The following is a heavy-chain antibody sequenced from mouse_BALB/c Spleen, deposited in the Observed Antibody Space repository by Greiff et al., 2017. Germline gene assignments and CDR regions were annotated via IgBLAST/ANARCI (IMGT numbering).Heavy chain of an antibody. V-gene: IGHV1S81*02. CDR2: INPSNGGT. D-gene: IGHD2-14*01. CDR1: GYTFTSYY. J-gene: IGHJ4*01. Sequence: VQLQQSGAELVKPGASVKLSCKASGYTFTSYYMYWVKQRPGQGLEWIGEINPSNGGTNFNEKFKSKATLTVDKSSSTAYMQLSSLTSEDSAVYYCTRYRYEDAMDYWGQGTSVTVSS. CDR3: TRYRYEDAMDY.